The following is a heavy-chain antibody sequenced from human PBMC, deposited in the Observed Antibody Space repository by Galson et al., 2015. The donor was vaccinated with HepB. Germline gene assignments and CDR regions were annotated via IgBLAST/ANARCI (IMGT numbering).Heavy chain of an antibody. CDR1: GGSFSGYY. J-gene: IGHJ4*02. CDR3: ARGRNTYFDY. V-gene: IGHV4-34*01. CDR2: INHSGST. Sequence: ETLSLTCAVYGGSFSGYYWSWIRQPPGKGLEWIGEINHSGSTNYNPSLKSRVTISVDTSKNQFSLKLSSVTAADTAVYYCARGRNTYFDYWGQGTLVTVSS.